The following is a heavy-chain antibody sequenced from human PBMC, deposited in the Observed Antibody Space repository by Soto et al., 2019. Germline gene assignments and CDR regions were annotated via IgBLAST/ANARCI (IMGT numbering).Heavy chain of an antibody. CDR3: ARVGCRGGSCSSRGGLYYGMDV. Sequence: GGSLRLSCAASGFTFSYYSMNWVRQAPGKGPEWVSSVSGSGSYTQYADSVKGRFTISRDNAKNSLCLQVNSLRAEDTAVYYCARVGCRGGSCSSRGGLYYGMDVWGQGTTVTVSS. CDR1: GFTFSYYS. D-gene: IGHD2-15*01. J-gene: IGHJ6*02. V-gene: IGHV3-21*01. CDR2: VSGSGSYT.